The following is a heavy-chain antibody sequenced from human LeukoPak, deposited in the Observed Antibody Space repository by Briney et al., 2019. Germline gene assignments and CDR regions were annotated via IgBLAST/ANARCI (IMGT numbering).Heavy chain of an antibody. Sequence: GGSLRLSCAASGFTFSNYAMSWVRRAPGKGLEWVSAITGSGGNTYYADSVKGRFTISRENSKNTVFLQMNSLRAEDTAVYYCAKWGDYDVLTGYYVSDYWGEGTLVTVSS. CDR3: AKWGDYDVLTGYYVSDY. D-gene: IGHD3-9*01. CDR2: ITGSGGNT. J-gene: IGHJ4*02. V-gene: IGHV3-23*01. CDR1: GFTFSNYA.